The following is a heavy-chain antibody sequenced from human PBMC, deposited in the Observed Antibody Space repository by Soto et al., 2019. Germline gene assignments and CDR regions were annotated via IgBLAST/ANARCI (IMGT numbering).Heavy chain of an antibody. J-gene: IGHJ6*02. D-gene: IGHD3-9*01. V-gene: IGHV1-18*01. Sequence: ASVKVSCKASGGTFSSYTISWVRQAPGQGLEWMGRISAYNGNTNYAQKLQGRVTMTTDTSTSTAYMELRSLRSDDTAVYYCARDLGAIYDILTGYGMDVWGQGTTVTVSS. CDR2: ISAYNGNT. CDR1: GGTFSSYT. CDR3: ARDLGAIYDILTGYGMDV.